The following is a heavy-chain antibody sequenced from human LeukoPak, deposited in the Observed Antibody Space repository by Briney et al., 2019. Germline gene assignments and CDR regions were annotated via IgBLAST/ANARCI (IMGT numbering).Heavy chain of an antibody. CDR2: INHSGST. J-gene: IGHJ4*02. V-gene: IGHV4-34*01. D-gene: IGHD3-3*01. CDR3: ARTSDFWSGYHDY. CDR1: GGSFSGYY. Sequence: SETLSLTCAVYGGSFSGYYWSWVRQPPGKGLEWIGEINHSGSTNYNPSLKSRVTISVDTSKNQFSLKLSSVTAADTAVYYCARTSDFWSGYHDYWGQGTLVTVSS.